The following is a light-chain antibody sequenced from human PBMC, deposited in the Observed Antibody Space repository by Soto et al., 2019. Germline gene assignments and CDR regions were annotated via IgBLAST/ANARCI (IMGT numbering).Light chain of an antibody. CDR2: GAS. CDR3: QQYNNWPPLT. CDR1: KSVSNN. J-gene: IGKJ4*01. V-gene: IGKV3-15*01. Sequence: EIVMTRSPANLSVSPGERAIVSCRASKSVSNNLAWYQQKPGQAPRLLIYGASTRATGIPARFSGSGSGTEFTLSISSLQSEDSAIYHCQQYNNWPPLTFGGGTKVEIK.